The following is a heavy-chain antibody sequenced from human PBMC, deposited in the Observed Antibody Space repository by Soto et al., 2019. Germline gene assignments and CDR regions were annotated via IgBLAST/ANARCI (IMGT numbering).Heavy chain of an antibody. D-gene: IGHD3-10*01. CDR3: ANERSRIFHS. J-gene: IGHJ5*01. Sequence: GGSLRLSCAASGFTFNDYTMHWVRQVPGKSLEWVSLVTWDGGSSFYADSVKGRFAISRDNIENYVYLQMNGLRTEDTALYYCANERSRIFHSWGQVTLVTVSS. CDR2: VTWDGGSS. V-gene: IGHV3-43*01. CDR1: GFTFNDYT.